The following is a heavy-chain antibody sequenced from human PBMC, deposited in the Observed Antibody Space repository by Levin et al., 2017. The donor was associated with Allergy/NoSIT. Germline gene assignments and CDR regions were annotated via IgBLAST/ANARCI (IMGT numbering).Heavy chain of an antibody. V-gene: IGHV6-1*01. CDR3: VRDRAALPGTEGYGMDV. CDR2: TYYRSKWYN. Sequence: SQTLSLTCAISGDSVSSNSAVWSWIRQSPSRGLEWLGRTYYRSKWYNDYAVSVKSRITINPDTSKNQFSLHLNSVTPEDTAVYYCVRDRAALPGTEGYGMDVWGQGTTVTVSS. J-gene: IGHJ6*02. CDR1: GDSVSSNSAV. D-gene: IGHD6-19*01.